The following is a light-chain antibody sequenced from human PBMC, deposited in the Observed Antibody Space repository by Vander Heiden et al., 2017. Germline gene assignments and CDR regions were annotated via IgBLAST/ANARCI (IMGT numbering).Light chain of an antibody. V-gene: IGLV3-1*01. CDR3: QAWDSSTVV. CDR2: QDS. J-gene: IGLJ2*01. CDR1: KLGDKY. Sequence: SYELTQPPSVSVSPGQTASITCSGDKLGDKYACWYQQKPDQSPVLVIYQDSKRTSGIPERFSGSNSGNTATLTICGTQAMDEADYYCQAWDSSTVVFGGGTKLTVL.